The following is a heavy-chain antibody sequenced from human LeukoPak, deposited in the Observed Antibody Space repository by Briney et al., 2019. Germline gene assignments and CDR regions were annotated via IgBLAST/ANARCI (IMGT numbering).Heavy chain of an antibody. D-gene: IGHD2-21*02. CDR3: AENGGGGYCGGDCYFSFDI. CDR1: GGSISSSNW. CDR2: IYHGGNT. V-gene: IGHV4-4*02. J-gene: IGHJ3*02. Sequence: PSETLSLTCTVSGGSISSSNWWSWVRQPPGKGLEWIGEIYHGGNTHYNPSLKSRVTISVDKSNNQVSLKLSSVTAADTAVYYCAENGGGGYCGGDCYFSFDIWGQGTMVTVSS.